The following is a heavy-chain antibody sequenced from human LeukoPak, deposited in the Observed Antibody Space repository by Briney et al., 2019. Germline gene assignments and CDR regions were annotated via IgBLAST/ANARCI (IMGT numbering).Heavy chain of an antibody. J-gene: IGHJ6*03. Sequence: GGSLRLSCAASGFPFSSYSMNWVRQAPGKGLEWVSYISSSSSTIYYADSVKGRFTISRDNAKNSLYLQMNSLRADDTAVYYCARVAAIRDVYYYYYMDVWGKGTTVTVSS. CDR2: ISSSSSTI. V-gene: IGHV3-48*01. D-gene: IGHD2-21*01. CDR1: GFPFSSYS. CDR3: ARVAAIRDVYYYYYMDV.